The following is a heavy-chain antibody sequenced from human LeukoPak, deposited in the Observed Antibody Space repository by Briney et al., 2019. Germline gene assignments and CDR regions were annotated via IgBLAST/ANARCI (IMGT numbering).Heavy chain of an antibody. Sequence: GGSLRLSCAASGFTVSNNYMSWVRQAPGKGLEWVSLIYIGDSTYYADSVKGRFTISRDNSKNTLYLQMNSLRAEDTAVYYCAKASDYYGSGSYGDYWGQGTLVTVSS. V-gene: IGHV3-53*01. CDR2: IYIGDST. J-gene: IGHJ4*02. CDR3: AKASDYYGSGSYGDY. CDR1: GFTVSNNY. D-gene: IGHD3-10*01.